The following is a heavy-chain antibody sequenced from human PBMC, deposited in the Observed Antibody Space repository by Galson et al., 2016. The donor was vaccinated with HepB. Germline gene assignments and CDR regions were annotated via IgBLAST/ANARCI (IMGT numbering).Heavy chain of an antibody. D-gene: IGHD2-15*01. CDR2: IYHTGTT. CDR3: ANLGYCSGGDCYSVD. CDR1: GGSLSTRNW. V-gene: IGHV4-4*02. Sequence: SETLSLTCAVSGGSLSTRNWWSWIRQTPGKGLEWIGEIYHTGTTNYNPSLKSRITMSLDKSKNQFSLKLNSVTAADTAVYYCANLGYCSGGDCYSVDWGQGTMVTASS. J-gene: IGHJ4*02.